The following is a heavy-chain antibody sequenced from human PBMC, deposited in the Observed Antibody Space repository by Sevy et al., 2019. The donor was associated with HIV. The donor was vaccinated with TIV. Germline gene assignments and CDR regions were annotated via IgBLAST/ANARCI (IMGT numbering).Heavy chain of an antibody. J-gene: IGHJ4*02. D-gene: IGHD3-3*01. CDR1: GFTFSSYS. V-gene: IGHV3-48*02. CDR2: ISSSSSTI. Sequence: GGSLRLSCAASGFTFSSYSMNWVRQAPGKGLEWVSYISSSSSTIYYADSVKGRFTISRDNAKNSLYLQMNSLRDEDQAVYYCACDFTATYYDFWRGPPGSPFDYWGQGTLVTVSS. CDR3: ACDFTATYYDFWRGPPGSPFDY.